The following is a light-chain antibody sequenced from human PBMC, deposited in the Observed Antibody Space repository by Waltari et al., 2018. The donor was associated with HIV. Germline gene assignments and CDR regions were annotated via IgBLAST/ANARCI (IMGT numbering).Light chain of an antibody. J-gene: IGKJ2*01. Sequence: TQSPGTLSLSPGERATLSCRASQSVSSSYLAWYQQKPGQAPRLLIYGASSRATGIPDRFSGSGSGTDFTLTISRLEPEDFGVYYCQQYGSSPTFGQGTKLEIK. V-gene: IGKV3-20*01. CDR3: QQYGSSPT. CDR2: GAS. CDR1: QSVSSSY.